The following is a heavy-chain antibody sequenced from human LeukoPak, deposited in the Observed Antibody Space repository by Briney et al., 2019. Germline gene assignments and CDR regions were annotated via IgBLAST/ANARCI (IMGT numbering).Heavy chain of an antibody. CDR1: GYTITTYY. CDR3: AGDYFTTWELRVSDAFDI. V-gene: IGHV1-2*02. D-gene: IGHD1-26*01. Sequence: ASVKLSCKASGYTITTYYMHWVRQAPGQGLEWVGLIHHNSGGTNYGEKFQGRVTMTRDTSISTVYMELSTLKSDDTTVYYCAGDYFTTWELRVSDAFDIWGRGTMVTVSS. CDR2: IHHNSGGT. J-gene: IGHJ3*02.